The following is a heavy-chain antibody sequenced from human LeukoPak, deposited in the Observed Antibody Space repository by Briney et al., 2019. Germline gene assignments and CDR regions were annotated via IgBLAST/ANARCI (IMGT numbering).Heavy chain of an antibody. CDR2: IDWNGFNK. CDR3: AKDENRWLAPHAFDI. CDR1: GFTFDDFT. Sequence: GGSLRLSCVASGFTFDDFTMHWVRLAPGKGLEWVSGIDWNGFNKDYADSVKGRFTISRDNAKNSLYLQMISLSSEDMALYFCAKDENRWLAPHAFDICGQGTMVTVSS. J-gene: IGHJ3*02. D-gene: IGHD5-24*01. V-gene: IGHV3-9*03.